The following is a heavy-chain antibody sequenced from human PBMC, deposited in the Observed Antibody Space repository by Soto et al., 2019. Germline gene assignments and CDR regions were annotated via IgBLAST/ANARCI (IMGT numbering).Heavy chain of an antibody. CDR3: ARDRTSTSVGDFDY. D-gene: IGHD6-6*01. CDR1: GFTFSSYT. V-gene: IGHV3-23*01. J-gene: IGHJ4*02. CDR2: IGGSGGSR. Sequence: EVQLLESGGGLVKPGGSLTLSCAASGFTFSSYTITWVRQAPGKGLEWVSIIGGSGGSRYYADSVKGRFTISRDSSKNTVYLQMSSLRVEDTAIYYCARDRTSTSVGDFDYWGQGTLVTVPS.